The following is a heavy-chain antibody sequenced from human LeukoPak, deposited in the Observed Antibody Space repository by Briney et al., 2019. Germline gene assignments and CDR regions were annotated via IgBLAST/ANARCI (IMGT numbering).Heavy chain of an antibody. V-gene: IGHV4-59*01. CDR3: ARDGDIQKFDY. CDR2: IYYSGST. Sequence: SETLSLTCTVSGGSISSYYWSWIRQPPGKGLEWIGYIYYSGSTNYNPSLKSRVTISVDTSKNQFSLKLSSVTAADTAVYYCARDGDIQKFDYWGQGTLVTVSS. CDR1: GGSISSYY. D-gene: IGHD7-27*01. J-gene: IGHJ4*02.